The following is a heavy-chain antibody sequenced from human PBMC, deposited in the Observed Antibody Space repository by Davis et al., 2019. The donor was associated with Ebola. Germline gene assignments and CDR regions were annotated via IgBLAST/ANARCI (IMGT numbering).Heavy chain of an antibody. J-gene: IGHJ3*01. V-gene: IGHV3-23*01. CDR2: ISGSGGST. CDR3: AKDRPHLQLWLPS. CDR1: GFTFSSYA. D-gene: IGHD5-18*01. Sequence: GESLKISCAASGFTFSSYAMSWVRQAPGKGLEWVSAISGSGGSTYYADSVKGRFTISRDNSKNTLYLQMNSLRAEDTAVYYCAKDRPHLQLWLPSWGQGTMVTVSS.